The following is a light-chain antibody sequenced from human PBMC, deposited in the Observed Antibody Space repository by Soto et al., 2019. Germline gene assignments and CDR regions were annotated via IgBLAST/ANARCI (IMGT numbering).Light chain of an antibody. CDR3: QQRSNWPPGST. J-gene: IGKJ5*01. Sequence: EIVLTQSPATLSLSPGERATLSCRASQSVSSYLAWYQQKPGQAPRLLLYDASNRATGIPARFSGSGSGTDFTLTISSLEPEDFAVYYCQQRSNWPPGSTFGQGTRLEIK. CDR1: QSVSSY. V-gene: IGKV3-11*01. CDR2: DAS.